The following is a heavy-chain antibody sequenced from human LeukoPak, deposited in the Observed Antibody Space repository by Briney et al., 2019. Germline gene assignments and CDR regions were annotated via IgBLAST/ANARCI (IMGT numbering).Heavy chain of an antibody. D-gene: IGHD3-9*01. Sequence: ASVKVSCKASGYTFTSYYMHWVRQAPGQGLEWMGIINPSGGSTSYAQKFQGRVTMTRDMSTSTVYMELSSLRSEDTAVYYCAREISYYDILTPASEAFDIWGQGTMVTVSS. J-gene: IGHJ3*02. CDR1: GYTFTSYY. V-gene: IGHV1-46*01. CDR3: AREISYYDILTPASEAFDI. CDR2: INPSGGST.